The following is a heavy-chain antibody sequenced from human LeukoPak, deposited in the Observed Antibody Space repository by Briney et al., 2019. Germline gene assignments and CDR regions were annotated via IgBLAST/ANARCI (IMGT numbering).Heavy chain of an antibody. Sequence: ASVKVSCKASGYTLTSYFIHWVRQAPGQGLEWMGIINPSCGSTSYAQKFQGRVTMTRDTSTSTVYMELSSLRSEDTGVYYCARDQDWNYAFDIWGQGTMVTVSS. D-gene: IGHD1-7*01. V-gene: IGHV1-46*01. CDR2: INPSCGST. CDR3: ARDQDWNYAFDI. CDR1: GYTLTSYF. J-gene: IGHJ3*02.